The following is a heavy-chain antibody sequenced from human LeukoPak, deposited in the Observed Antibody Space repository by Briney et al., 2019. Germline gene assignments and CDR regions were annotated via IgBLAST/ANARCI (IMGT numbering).Heavy chain of an antibody. CDR1: GFTFINYA. D-gene: IGHD3-22*01. CDR2: ISGRGGST. Sequence: GGSLRLSCAAPGFTFINYAMSWVRQAPGKGLEGGAVISGRGGSTYYADSVKGRLTISRDNSKNTLYLQMDSLRAEDTAVYYCAKVGIRISLIVVVFTTADDWYFDLWGRGTLVTVSS. V-gene: IGHV3-23*01. J-gene: IGHJ2*01. CDR3: AKVGIRISLIVVVFTTADDWYFDL.